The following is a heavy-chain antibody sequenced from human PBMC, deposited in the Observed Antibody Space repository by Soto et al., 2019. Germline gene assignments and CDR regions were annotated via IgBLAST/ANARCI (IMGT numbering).Heavy chain of an antibody. D-gene: IGHD3-3*01. Sequence: SETLSLTCTVYGGSISSYYWSWIRQPPGKGLEWIGYIYYSGSTNYNPSLKSRVTISVDTSKNQFSLKLSSVTAADTAVYYCARQPADDFWSGHYYYMDVWGKGTTVTVSS. CDR3: ARQPADDFWSGHYYYMDV. CDR2: IYYSGST. CDR1: GGSISSYY. J-gene: IGHJ6*03. V-gene: IGHV4-59*08.